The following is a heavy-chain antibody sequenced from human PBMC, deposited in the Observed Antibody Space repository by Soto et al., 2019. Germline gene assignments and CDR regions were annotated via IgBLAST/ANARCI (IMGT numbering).Heavy chain of an antibody. J-gene: IGHJ6*02. CDR1: GGTFSDLT. CDR2: IIPIFDTA. D-gene: IGHD1-1*01. V-gene: IGHV1-69*13. Sequence: GASVKVSCKASGGTFSDLTINWVRQAPGQRLEWMGGIIPIFDTANYAENFQGRVTITADESTSTSFMEVSSLRSEDTAVYYCARNGTLTGYSYGMDVWGQGTMVTVS. CDR3: ARNGTLTGYSYGMDV.